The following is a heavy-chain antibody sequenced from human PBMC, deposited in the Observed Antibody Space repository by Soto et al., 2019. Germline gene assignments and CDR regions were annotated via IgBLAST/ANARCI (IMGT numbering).Heavy chain of an antibody. V-gene: IGHV4-59*01. Sequence: QVQLQESGPGLVKPSETLSLTCTVSGGSISSYYWSWIRQPPGKGLEWIGYIYYSGSANYNPSLKSRVTIAVDTSKNQFSLRLSSVTAADTAVYYCARGGNGSGSYHYYGMDVWGQGTTVTVSS. J-gene: IGHJ6*02. CDR3: ARGGNGSGSYHYYGMDV. CDR2: IYYSGSA. D-gene: IGHD3-10*01. CDR1: GGSISSYY.